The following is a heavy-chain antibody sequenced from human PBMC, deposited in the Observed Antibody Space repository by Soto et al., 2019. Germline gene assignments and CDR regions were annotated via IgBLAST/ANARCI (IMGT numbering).Heavy chain of an antibody. V-gene: IGHV3-73*01. CDR1: GFTFSGSA. CDR2: IRSKANSYAT. J-gene: IGHJ3*02. D-gene: IGHD3-3*01. Sequence: PGGSLRLSCAASGFTFSGSAMHWVRQASGKGLEWVGRIRSKANSYATAYAASVKGRFTISRDDSKNTAYLQMNSLKTEDTAVYYCTRQANLRTHLRFLEWGAYDAFDIWGQGTMVTVSS. CDR3: TRQANLRTHLRFLEWGAYDAFDI.